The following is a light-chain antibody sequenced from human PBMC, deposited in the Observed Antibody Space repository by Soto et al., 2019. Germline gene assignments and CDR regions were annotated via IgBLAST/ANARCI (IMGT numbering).Light chain of an antibody. J-gene: IGLJ2*01. V-gene: IGLV2-23*02. Sequence: ALTPPASVAGSPGQSIPLSCTAAGSDVGTYNLVSWYQQHPGKAPKLVIYEVTKRPSGASNRFSGSKSGNTASLTISALQAEDEADYYCCSYTRSDTVVFGGGTKLTVL. CDR3: CSYTRSDTVV. CDR2: EVT. CDR1: GSDVGTYNL.